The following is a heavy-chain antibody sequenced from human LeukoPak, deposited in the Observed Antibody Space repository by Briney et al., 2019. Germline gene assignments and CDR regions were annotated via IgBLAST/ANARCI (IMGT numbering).Heavy chain of an antibody. J-gene: IGHJ4*02. V-gene: IGHV4-38-2*02. CDR2: IYHSGST. CDR3: ASARGWFGELLSGTI. CDR1: GYSISSGYY. D-gene: IGHD3-10*01. Sequence: SETLSLTCTVSGYSISSGYYWGWIRQPPGKGLEWIGSIYHSGSTYYNPSLKSRVTISVDTSKNQFSLKLSSVTAADTAVYYCASARGWFGELLSGTIWGQGTLVTVSS.